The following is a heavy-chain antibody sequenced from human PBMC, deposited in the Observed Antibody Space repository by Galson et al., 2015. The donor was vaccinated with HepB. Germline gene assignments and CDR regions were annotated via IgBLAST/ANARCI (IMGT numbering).Heavy chain of an antibody. CDR1: GGSISSSSYY. Sequence: SETLSLTCTVSGGSISSSSYYWGWIRQPPGKGLEWIGSIYYSGSTYYNPSLKSRVTISVDTSKNQFSLKLSSVTAADTAVYYCAGVHDYGDYGWFDPWGQGTLVTVSS. CDR3: AGVHDYGDYGWFDP. D-gene: IGHD4-17*01. V-gene: IGHV4-39*01. J-gene: IGHJ5*02. CDR2: IYYSGST.